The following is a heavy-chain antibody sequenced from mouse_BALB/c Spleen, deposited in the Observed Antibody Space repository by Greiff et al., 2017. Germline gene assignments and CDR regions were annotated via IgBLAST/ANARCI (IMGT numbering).Heavy chain of an antibody. J-gene: IGHJ4*01. V-gene: IGHV2-9*02. CDR3: ARSFLLRSLMDY. Sequence: VQLQESGPGLVAPSQSLSITCTVSGFSLTSYGVHWVRQPPGKGLEWLGVIWAGGSTNYNSALMSRLSISKDNSKSQVFLKMNSLQTDDTAMYYCARSFLLRSLMDYWGQGTSVTVSS. CDR2: IWAGGST. CDR1: GFSLTSYG. D-gene: IGHD1-1*01.